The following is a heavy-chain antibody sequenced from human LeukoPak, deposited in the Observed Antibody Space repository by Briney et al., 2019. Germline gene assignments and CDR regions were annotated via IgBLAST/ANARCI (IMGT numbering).Heavy chain of an antibody. D-gene: IGHD3-22*01. Sequence: SQTLSLTCTVSGASFSSGDQYWNWIRQSPGKGLEWIGSIHPSGNLYNNPSLESRVTLSIDTSKNQFSLNLNSVTAADTAVYFCSRGLDSRKLGYGGQGTLVIVSS. CDR3: SRGLDSRKLGY. CDR2: IHPSGNL. CDR1: GASFSSGDQY. J-gene: IGHJ4*02. V-gene: IGHV4-31*03.